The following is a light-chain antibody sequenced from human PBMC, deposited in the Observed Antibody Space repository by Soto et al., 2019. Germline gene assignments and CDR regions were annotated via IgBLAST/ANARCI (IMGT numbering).Light chain of an antibody. CDR2: QVT. Sequence: QSALTQPASVSGSPGQSITICCTGTSSDLAIYNYVSWYQQQPGKAPKLMIYQVTNRPSGVSNRFSGSRSGNTASLTISGLQAEDEADYYCSSYPDSSNYVFGTGTKLTVL. J-gene: IGLJ1*01. CDR1: SSDLAIYNY. V-gene: IGLV2-14*01. CDR3: SSYPDSSNYV.